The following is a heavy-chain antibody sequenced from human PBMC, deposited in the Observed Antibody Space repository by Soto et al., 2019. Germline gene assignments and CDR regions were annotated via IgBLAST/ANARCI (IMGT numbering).Heavy chain of an antibody. Sequence: QVQLEQSGAEVKKPGASVKISCKTYGYIFTDYFIHWVRQAPGPGLEWMGLVKSSGGGAVYAQDLQGRGTMSRDTATSTAYMEVSSLRLDDTGVYFCAREDAYYQSSGDYWLSSFDPWGQGTPVTVSS. CDR3: AREDAYYQSSGDYWLSSFDP. J-gene: IGHJ5*02. V-gene: IGHV1-46*04. CDR1: GYIFTDYF. D-gene: IGHD3-10*01. CDR2: VKSSGGGA.